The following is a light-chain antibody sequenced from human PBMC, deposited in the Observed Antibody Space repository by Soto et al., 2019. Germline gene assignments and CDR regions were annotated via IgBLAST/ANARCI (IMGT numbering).Light chain of an antibody. CDR3: SSYTTSSTYV. V-gene: IGLV2-18*02. J-gene: IGLJ1*01. CDR2: DVS. Sequence: QLVLTQPPSVSGSPGQSVAISCTGTSSDVGYYNRVSWYQQPPGTAPKLMIYDVSNRPSGIPDRFSGSKSGNSASLTISGLQAEDEADYYCSSYTTSSTYVFGTGTKLTVL. CDR1: SSDVGYYNR.